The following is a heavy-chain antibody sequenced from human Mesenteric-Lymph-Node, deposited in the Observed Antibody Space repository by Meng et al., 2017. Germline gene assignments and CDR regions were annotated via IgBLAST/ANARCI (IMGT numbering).Heavy chain of an antibody. Sequence: GSLRLSCAASGFTFSSYAMSWVRQAPGKGLEWVSTISDSGGSTFDADSVKGRFTISRDNSKNTLYLQMNSLRAEDTAVYYCAKARSSSWALNYFDYWGQGTLVTVSS. CDR3: AKARSSSWALNYFDY. D-gene: IGHD6-13*01. J-gene: IGHJ4*02. CDR2: ISDSGGST. CDR1: GFTFSSYA. V-gene: IGHV3-23*01.